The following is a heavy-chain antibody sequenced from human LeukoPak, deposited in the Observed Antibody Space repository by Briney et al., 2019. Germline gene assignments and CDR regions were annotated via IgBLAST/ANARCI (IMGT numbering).Heavy chain of an antibody. CDR2: IYHSGRT. CDR1: GGSISSKW. D-gene: IGHD2-15*01. Sequence: PETLSHTCAVSGGSISSKWWTWVRQPPGKGLEWIGVIYHSGRTNYKLSLQSRVPISLHKSKNRFSPNLSSVTAAGPAEYRCARDDTDHIKVADWGQGALVTVCS. J-gene: IGHJ4*02. V-gene: IGHV4-4*01. CDR3: ARDDTDHIKVAD.